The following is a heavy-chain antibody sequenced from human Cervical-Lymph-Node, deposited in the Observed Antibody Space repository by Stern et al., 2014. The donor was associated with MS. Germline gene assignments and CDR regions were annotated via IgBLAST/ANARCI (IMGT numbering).Heavy chain of an antibody. J-gene: IGHJ5*01. CDR3: ARDPLTSGGWFEX. V-gene: IGHV1-3*01. CDR2: ISVGNGNT. D-gene: IGHD1-14*01. CDR1: GYMFAGYS. Sequence: VQLVQSGAEVQKPGASVKVSCKSSGYMFAGYSMHWVRQAPGQRLEWMGWISVGNGNTRYSEKFQDRVTITRDTSASTVYMDLSSLRSEDTAVYFCARDPLTSGGWFEXXGQGTLVTVSS.